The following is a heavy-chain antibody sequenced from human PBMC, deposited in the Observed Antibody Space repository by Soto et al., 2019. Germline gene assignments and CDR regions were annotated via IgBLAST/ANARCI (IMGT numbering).Heavy chain of an antibody. CDR1: GFTFSSYA. Sequence: PGGSLRLSCAASGFTFSSYAMSWVRQAPGKGLEWVSAISGSGGSTYYADSVKGRFTISRDNSKNTLYLQMNSLRAEDTAVYYCAKDHVTMVRGSKVPVDYWGQGTLVTVSS. CDR2: ISGSGGST. V-gene: IGHV3-23*01. D-gene: IGHD3-10*01. CDR3: AKDHVTMVRGSKVPVDY. J-gene: IGHJ4*02.